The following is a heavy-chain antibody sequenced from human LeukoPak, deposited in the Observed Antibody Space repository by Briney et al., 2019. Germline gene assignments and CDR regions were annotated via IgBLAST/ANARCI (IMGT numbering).Heavy chain of an antibody. CDR2: INTQGTYT. V-gene: IGHV3-74*01. D-gene: IGHD2-15*01. CDR1: GITFSSYW. Sequence: PGGSLRVSCAVSGITFSSYWMHWVRQDPGRGLLWVSRINTQGTYTNYADSVKGRFTISRDNAKNTLYLQMSSLRADDTAVYYCVIDLGDYNDFWGQGTLVSVSS. CDR3: VIDLGDYNDF. J-gene: IGHJ4*02.